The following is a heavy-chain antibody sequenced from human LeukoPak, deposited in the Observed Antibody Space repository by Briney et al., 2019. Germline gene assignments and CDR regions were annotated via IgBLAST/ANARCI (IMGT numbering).Heavy chain of an antibody. Sequence: GGSLRLSCAASGFTFTNYAVSWVRQAPGKGLEWVSARGSDGTAYYADSVRGRFTISGDNSKSTLYLQMSSLRVEDTAVYYCASRTWIGGGCYAFDIWGQGTMVTVSS. D-gene: IGHD2-15*01. CDR2: RGSDGTA. V-gene: IGHV3-23*01. CDR1: GFTFTNYA. CDR3: ASRTWIGGGCYAFDI. J-gene: IGHJ3*02.